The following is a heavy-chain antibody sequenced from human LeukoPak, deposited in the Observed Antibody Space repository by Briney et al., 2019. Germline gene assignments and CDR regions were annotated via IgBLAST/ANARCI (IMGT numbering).Heavy chain of an antibody. V-gene: IGHV4-31*11. D-gene: IGHD3-10*01. CDR3: ARDLGGSGSYVFDY. Sequence: SETLSLTCAVSGGSISSGGYYWSWIRQHPGKGLEWIGSIYYSGSTYYNPSLKSRLTISVDTSKNQFSLKLTSVTAADTAVYYCARDLGGSGSYVFDYWGQGTLVTVSS. CDR1: GGSISSGGYY. J-gene: IGHJ4*02. CDR2: IYYSGST.